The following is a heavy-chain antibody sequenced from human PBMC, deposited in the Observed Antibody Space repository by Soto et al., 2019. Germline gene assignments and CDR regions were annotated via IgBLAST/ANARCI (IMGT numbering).Heavy chain of an antibody. Sequence: QITLKESGPTLVQPTQTLTLTCTFSGFSLSTSGVGVGWIRQPPGKALEWLALIYWDDNKHYSPSLKSRLTITKDTSKNQVVPTMTNTDPVDTAAYYCAHRRGFGELFDWGPGTLVTVSS. V-gene: IGHV2-5*02. D-gene: IGHD3-10*01. J-gene: IGHJ4*02. CDR3: AHRRGFGELFD. CDR1: GFSLSTSGVG. CDR2: IYWDDNK.